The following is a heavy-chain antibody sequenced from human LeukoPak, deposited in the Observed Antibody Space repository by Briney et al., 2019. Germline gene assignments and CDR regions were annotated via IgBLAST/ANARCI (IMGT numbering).Heavy chain of an antibody. D-gene: IGHD6-6*01. CDR3: ATEIQNIAGRVY. J-gene: IGHJ4*02. CDR1: GGSISSSSYY. V-gene: IGHV4-39*07. Sequence: RSSETLSLTRTVSGGSISSSSYYWGWIRQAPGKGLEWIGNLYHSGSTYYNPSLKSRVSISVDTSKNQFSLNLSSVTAADTAVYYCATEIQNIAGRVYWGQGTLVTVSS. CDR2: LYHSGST.